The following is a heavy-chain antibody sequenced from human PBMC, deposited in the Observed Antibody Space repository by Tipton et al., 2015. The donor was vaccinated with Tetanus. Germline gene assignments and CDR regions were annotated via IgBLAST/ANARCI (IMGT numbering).Heavy chain of an antibody. V-gene: IGHV3-33*01. D-gene: IGHD2-21*01. Sequence: SLRLSCEASGFQFSSYAMHWVRQAPGKGLEWLAVIWYDGSDRFYADSVKGRFTISRDNSRNTLALQMPSLRVDDTGVYFCARDDLIRDSAYTWGQGTLVVVSS. CDR3: ARDDLIRDSAYT. J-gene: IGHJ5*02. CDR2: IWYDGSDR. CDR1: GFQFSSYA.